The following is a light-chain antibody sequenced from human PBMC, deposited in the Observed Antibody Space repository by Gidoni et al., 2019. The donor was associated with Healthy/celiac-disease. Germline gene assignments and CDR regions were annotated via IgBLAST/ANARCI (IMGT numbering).Light chain of an antibody. J-gene: IGLJ2*01. CDR2: EVS. V-gene: IGLV2-8*01. Sequence: QSALTQPPSASGPPGQAVTISCTGTSSDVGVYNYVSWYQQHPGKAPKLMIYEVSKRPSGVPDRFSGSKSGNTASLTVSGLQAEDEADYYCSSYAGSNNLVVFGGGTKLTVL. CDR3: SSYAGSNNLVV. CDR1: SSDVGVYNY.